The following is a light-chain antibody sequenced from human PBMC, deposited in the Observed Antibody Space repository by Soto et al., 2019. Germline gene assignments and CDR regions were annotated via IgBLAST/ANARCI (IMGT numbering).Light chain of an antibody. CDR2: EVS. J-gene: IGLJ3*02. Sequence: QSALTQPASVSGSPGQSITLSCTGTSSDVGSYNLVSWYQQHPGKAPKLMIYEVSNRPSGVSNRFSGSKSGNTASLTISGLQAEDEADYYCNSYTSSNTRVFGGGTKLTVL. CDR3: NSYTSSNTRV. V-gene: IGLV2-14*02. CDR1: SSDVGSYNL.